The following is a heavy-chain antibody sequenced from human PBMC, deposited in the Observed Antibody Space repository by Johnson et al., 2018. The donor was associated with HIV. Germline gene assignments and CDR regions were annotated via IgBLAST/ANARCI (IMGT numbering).Heavy chain of an antibody. V-gene: IGHV3-66*01. CDR2: IYSDGST. D-gene: IGHD3-9*01. Sequence: VQLVESGGGLVQPGGSLRLSCAASGFTFSNYWMSWVRQAPGKGLEWVSVIYSDGSTYYADSVQCRFTLSRDNSQNTLYLQMNSLRAEDTAVYHCARGGVLRYFDWLFEDAFDIWGQGTMVTVSS. J-gene: IGHJ3*02. CDR1: GFTFSNYW. CDR3: ARGGVLRYFDWLFEDAFDI.